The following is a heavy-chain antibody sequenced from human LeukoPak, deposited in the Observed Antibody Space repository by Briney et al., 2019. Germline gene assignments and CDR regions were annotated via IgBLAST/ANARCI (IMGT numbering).Heavy chain of an antibody. V-gene: IGHV1-18*01. D-gene: IGHD4-17*01. J-gene: IGHJ4*02. CDR3: ARGRTSVTTLRYFDY. Sequence: ASVKVSCKASGYTFSTYGINWVRQAPGQGLEWMGWISTYDGKTNYAQNLQGRVTMTTDTSTSTAYLELRSLRSDDTAMYYCARGRTSVTTLRYFDYWGQGTLVTVS. CDR1: GYTFSTYG. CDR2: ISTYDGKT.